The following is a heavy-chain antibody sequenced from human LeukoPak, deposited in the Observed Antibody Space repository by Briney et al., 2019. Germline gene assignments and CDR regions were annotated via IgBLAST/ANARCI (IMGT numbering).Heavy chain of an antibody. CDR1: GFTFSSYA. D-gene: IGHD3-22*01. CDR3: AKVPIYYDSSGYLN. CDR2: IRYDGSNK. V-gene: IGHV3-30*02. Sequence: GGSLRLSCAASGFTFSSYAMSWVRQAPGKGLEWVAFIRYDGSNKYYADSVKGRFTISRDNSKNTLYLQMNSLRAEDTAVYYCAKVPIYYDSSGYLNWGQGTLVTVSS. J-gene: IGHJ4*02.